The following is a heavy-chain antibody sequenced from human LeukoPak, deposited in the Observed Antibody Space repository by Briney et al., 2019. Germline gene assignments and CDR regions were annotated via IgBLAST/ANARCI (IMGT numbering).Heavy chain of an antibody. CDR1: RFTFSTYW. D-gene: IGHD3-3*01. CDR2: INSDGSST. J-gene: IGHJ4*02. Sequence: GGSLRLFCAASRFTFSTYWMHWVRQAPGKGLVWVSRINSDGSSTDYADSVKGRFTISRDNSKNTLYLQMNSLRAEDTAVYYCARGNDFWSGYYHYWGQGTLVTVSS. CDR3: ARGNDFWSGYYHY. V-gene: IGHV3-74*01.